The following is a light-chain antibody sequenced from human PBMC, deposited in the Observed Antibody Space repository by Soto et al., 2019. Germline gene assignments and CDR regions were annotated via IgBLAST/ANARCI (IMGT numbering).Light chain of an antibody. V-gene: IGKV1-5*01. J-gene: IGKJ1*01. CDR3: QHYKMYSPWT. CDR2: DVS. CDR1: QSITTW. Sequence: DIPMTQSPSTVSAYVGDSVTITCRASQSITTWLAWYQQRPGKAPKLLIYDVSSLQSGVPSRFRDSGSGTEFTLAIRSLQPDDFATYYCQHYKMYSPWTFGQGTKGEI.